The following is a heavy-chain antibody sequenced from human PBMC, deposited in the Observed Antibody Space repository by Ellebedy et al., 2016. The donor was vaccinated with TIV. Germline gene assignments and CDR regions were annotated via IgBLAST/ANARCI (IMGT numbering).Heavy chain of an antibody. CDR1: GYTFTSYG. Sequence: AASVKVSCKASGYTFTSYGISWVRQAPGQGLEWMGRIIPILGIANYAQKFQGRVTITADKSTSTAYMELSSLRSEDTAVYYCARSYCSGGSCRYYYYGMDVWGQGTTVTVSS. D-gene: IGHD2-15*01. V-gene: IGHV1-69*04. J-gene: IGHJ6*02. CDR2: IIPILGIA. CDR3: ARSYCSGGSCRYYYYGMDV.